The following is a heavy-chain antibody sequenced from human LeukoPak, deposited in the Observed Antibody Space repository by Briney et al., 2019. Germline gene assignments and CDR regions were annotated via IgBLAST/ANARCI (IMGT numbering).Heavy chain of an antibody. V-gene: IGHV3-74*01. CDR1: GFTVSSNY. Sequence: GSLRLSCAASGFTVSSNYMSWVRQAPGKGLEWVSRINGDESSTNYADSVKGRFTISRDNAKDTLYLHLNSLTAEDTAVYYCARGAKWAYYFDYWGQGTLVTVSS. CDR2: INGDESST. J-gene: IGHJ4*02. D-gene: IGHD1-26*01. CDR3: ARGAKWAYYFDY.